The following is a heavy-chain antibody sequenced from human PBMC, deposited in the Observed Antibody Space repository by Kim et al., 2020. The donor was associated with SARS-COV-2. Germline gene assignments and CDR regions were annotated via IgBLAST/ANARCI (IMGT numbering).Heavy chain of an antibody. J-gene: IGHJ5*02. D-gene: IGHD3-10*01. V-gene: IGHV1-3*01. CDR1: GISFANWA. CDR3: ATIHGSGRANWFDP. Sequence: ASVKVSCKASGISFANWAFHWVRQPPGQGLEWMGWINGGNGNTKYSEKFQGRVTITRDTSAKAVFLEMTSLTSEDTAVFYCATIHGSGRANWFDPWGQGT. CDR2: INGGNGNT.